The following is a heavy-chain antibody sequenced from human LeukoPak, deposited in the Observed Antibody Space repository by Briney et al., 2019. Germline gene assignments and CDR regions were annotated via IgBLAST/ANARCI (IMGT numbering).Heavy chain of an antibody. D-gene: IGHD5-18*01. Sequence: SGPTLVNPTQTLTLTCSLSGVSLSTSGVGVGWIRQPPGKALEWLALIYWDDDSRYSPSLKSRLPIAKDTSKNQVVLTLTNMDSVDTATYYCAHSQVFSYGSFHDAYDIWGLGMLVTVSS. V-gene: IGHV2-5*02. CDR1: GVSLSTSGVG. J-gene: IGHJ3*02. CDR3: AHSQVFSYGSFHDAYDI. CDR2: IYWDDDS.